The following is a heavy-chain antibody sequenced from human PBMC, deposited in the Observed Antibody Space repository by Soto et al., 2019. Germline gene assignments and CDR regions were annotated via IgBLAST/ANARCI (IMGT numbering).Heavy chain of an antibody. CDR1: GVTFSSYA. D-gene: IGHD3-9*01. V-gene: IGHV1-69*06. CDR2: IIPIFGTA. J-gene: IGHJ6*02. CDR3: ASKGLLRYFVSPKGYYGMDV. Sequence: SVKVSCKASGVTFSSYAISWVRQAPGQGLEWMGGIIPIFGTANYAQKFQGRVTITADKSTSTAYMELSSLRSEDTAVYYCASKGLLRYFVSPKGYYGMDVWGQGTTVTVSS.